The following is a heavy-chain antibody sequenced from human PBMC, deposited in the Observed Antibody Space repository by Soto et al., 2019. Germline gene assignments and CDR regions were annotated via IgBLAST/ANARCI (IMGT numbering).Heavy chain of an antibody. J-gene: IGHJ4*02. CDR3: ARDIYCSGGSCRDD. V-gene: IGHV3-30-3*01. CDR1: GFTFSSYA. Sequence: QVQLVESGGGVVQPGRSLRLSCVASGFTFSSYAMHWVRQAPGKGLEWVAVISYDGSNKYYADSVKGRFTISRDNSKNTLYLQMNSLRAEDTAVYYCARDIYCSGGSCRDDWGQGTLVTVSS. D-gene: IGHD2-15*01. CDR2: ISYDGSNK.